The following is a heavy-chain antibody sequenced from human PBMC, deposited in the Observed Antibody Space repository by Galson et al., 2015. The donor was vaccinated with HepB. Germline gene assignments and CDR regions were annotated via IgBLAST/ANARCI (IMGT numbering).Heavy chain of an antibody. CDR3: ARGSLIYSSHWSPYDS. CDR2: VDPRDSCA. V-gene: IGHV5-10-1*01. CDR1: GNDFTNYW. D-gene: IGHD6-13*01. J-gene: IGHJ4*02. Sequence: QSGAEVKKPGESLRISCQGSGNDFTNYWINWVRQMPGQGLEWMGKVDPRDSCATYSPSFQGHITISADKSTTAVYLQWDSLKASDSAIYYCARGSLIYSSHWSPYDSWGQGTLVTVSS.